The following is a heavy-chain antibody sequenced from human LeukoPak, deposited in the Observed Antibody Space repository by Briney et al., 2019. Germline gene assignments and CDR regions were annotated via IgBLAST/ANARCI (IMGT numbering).Heavy chain of an antibody. Sequence: PSETLTLTCTVSGGSISSDYWSWIRQPPGKGLEWIGYIYYSGSPNYNPSLKSRVTISVDTSKNQFSLKLSSVTAADTAVYYCARYTYGGNDAFDLWGQGTMVAVSS. D-gene: IGHD5-18*01. CDR1: GGSISSDY. J-gene: IGHJ3*01. CDR2: IYYSGSP. CDR3: ARYTYGGNDAFDL. V-gene: IGHV4-59*01.